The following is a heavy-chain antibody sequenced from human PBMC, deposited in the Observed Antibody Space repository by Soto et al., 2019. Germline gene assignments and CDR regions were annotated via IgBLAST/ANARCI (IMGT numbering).Heavy chain of an antibody. CDR1: GFTVSNYG. Sequence: VQLVESGGGVVQPGRSLRLSCAASGFTVSNYGMHWVRQAPGKGLEWVAVMSYDEGRKYYADSVKGRFTISRDNPKNTLYLQMDSLTSEDTAMYYCARVEMATIWFFDYWGQGTLVTVSA. J-gene: IGHJ4*02. CDR2: MSYDEGRK. CDR3: ARVEMATIWFFDY. V-gene: IGHV3-30-3*01. D-gene: IGHD3-10*01.